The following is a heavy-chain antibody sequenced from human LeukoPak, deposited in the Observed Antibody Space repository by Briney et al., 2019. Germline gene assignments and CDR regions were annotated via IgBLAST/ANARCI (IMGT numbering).Heavy chain of an antibody. CDR1: GYTFTGYY. Sequence: ASVKVSCKASGYTFTGYYMHWVRQAPGQGLEWMGWINPNSGGTNYAQKFQGRVTMTRDTSISTAYMELSRLRSDDTAVYYCAKAYGTVDWDAFDIWGQGTMVTVSS. CDR2: INPNSGGT. V-gene: IGHV1-2*02. J-gene: IGHJ3*02. D-gene: IGHD3-9*01. CDR3: AKAYGTVDWDAFDI.